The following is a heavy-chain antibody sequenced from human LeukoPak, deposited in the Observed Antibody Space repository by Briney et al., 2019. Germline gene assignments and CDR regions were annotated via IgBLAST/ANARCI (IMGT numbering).Heavy chain of an antibody. Sequence: ASVKVSCKVSGYTLTELSMYWVRQAPGKGLEWMGGFDPEDAETIYTQKFQGRVTMTEDTSTDTAYMELSSLRSEDTAVYYCATGGGGSYSYWGQGTLVTVSS. D-gene: IGHD1-26*01. V-gene: IGHV1-24*01. CDR1: GYTLTELS. J-gene: IGHJ4*02. CDR3: ATGGGGSYSY. CDR2: FDPEDAET.